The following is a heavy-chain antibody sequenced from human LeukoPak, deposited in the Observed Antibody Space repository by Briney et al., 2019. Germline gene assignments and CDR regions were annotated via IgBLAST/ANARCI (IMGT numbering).Heavy chain of an antibody. D-gene: IGHD6-13*01. CDR2: ISAYNGNT. V-gene: IGHV1-18*01. CDR3: ARCSSSWYGFDY. J-gene: IGHJ4*02. Sequence: ASVKASCKAAGYTFTSYGISWVRQDPGQGLEWMGWISAYNGNTNYAQKLQGRVTMTTDTSTSTAYMELRSLRSDDTAVYYCARCSSSWYGFDYWGQGTLVTVSS. CDR1: GYTFTSYG.